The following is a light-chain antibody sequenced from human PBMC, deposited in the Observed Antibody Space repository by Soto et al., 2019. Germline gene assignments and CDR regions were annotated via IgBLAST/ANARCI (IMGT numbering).Light chain of an antibody. J-gene: IGKJ1*01. CDR3: HPNGGSPET. Sequence: EIVLTQSPGTLTLSPGXRATLSCRASRSVNNNYLAWYQQKPGQAPRLLIFGASSRATGIPDRFIGSGSGTEFILTISRLEPDDFAIYHCHPNGGSPETFAQGTKVDIK. CDR2: GAS. CDR1: RSVNNNY. V-gene: IGKV3-20*01.